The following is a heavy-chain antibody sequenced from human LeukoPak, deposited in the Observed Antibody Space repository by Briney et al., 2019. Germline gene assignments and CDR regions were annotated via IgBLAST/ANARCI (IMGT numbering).Heavy chain of an antibody. Sequence: PSETLSLTCTVSGGSISSYYWSLIRQPPGKGLEWIGYIYYTRSTHYNPSLKSRVTISVDKSKNQFSLKLTSVTAADTAVYYCARGENVFDYWGQGTLVTVSS. V-gene: IGHV4-59*12. CDR3: ARGENVFDY. CDR1: GGSISSYY. J-gene: IGHJ4*02. CDR2: IYYTRST. D-gene: IGHD1-26*01.